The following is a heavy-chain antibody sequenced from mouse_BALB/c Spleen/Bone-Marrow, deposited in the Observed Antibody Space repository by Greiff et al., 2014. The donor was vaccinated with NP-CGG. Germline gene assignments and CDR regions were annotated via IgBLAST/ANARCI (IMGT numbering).Heavy chain of an antibody. Sequence: VQLQQSGPGLVQPSQSLSITCTVSGFSLTSYGVHWVRQSPGKGLEWLGVIWSGGSTDYNAAFISRLSISKDNSKSQVFFKMNSLQADDTAIYHCARNEGLREDYAMDYWGQGTSVTVSS. CDR1: GFSLTSYG. V-gene: IGHV2-4-1*01. J-gene: IGHJ4*01. D-gene: IGHD2-4*01. CDR2: IWSGGST. CDR3: ARNEGLREDYAMDY.